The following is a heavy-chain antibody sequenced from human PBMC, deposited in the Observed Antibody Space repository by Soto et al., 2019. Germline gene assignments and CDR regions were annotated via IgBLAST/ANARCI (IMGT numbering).Heavy chain of an antibody. CDR1: GFTFSSYA. Sequence: EVQLLESGGGLVQPGGSLRLSCAASGFTFSSYAMSWVRQAPGKGLEWVSGISGSGVSTYYADSVKGRFTISRDNSKSTLYLQRNSRGAEDTAVYYCAKDRERIATRSIDYWGQGTLVTVSS. CDR3: AKDRERIATRSIDY. D-gene: IGHD6-6*01. J-gene: IGHJ4*02. V-gene: IGHV3-23*01. CDR2: ISGSGVST.